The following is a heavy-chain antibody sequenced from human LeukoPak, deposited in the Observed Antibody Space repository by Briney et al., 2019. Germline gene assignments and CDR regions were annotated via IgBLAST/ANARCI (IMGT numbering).Heavy chain of an antibody. CDR2: IYYSGST. Sequence: SETLSLTCAVYGGSFSSSSYYWGWIRQPPGKGLEWIGYIYYSGSTNYNPSLKSRVTISVDTSKNQFSLKLSSVTAADTAVYYCARVGAARPRWFDPWGQGTLVTVSS. D-gene: IGHD6-6*01. CDR1: GGSFSSSSYY. J-gene: IGHJ5*02. V-gene: IGHV4-61*01. CDR3: ARVGAARPRWFDP.